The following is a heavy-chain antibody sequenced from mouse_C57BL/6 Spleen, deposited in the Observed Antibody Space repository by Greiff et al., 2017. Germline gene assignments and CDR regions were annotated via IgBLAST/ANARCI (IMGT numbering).Heavy chain of an antibody. J-gene: IGHJ2*01. CDR2: IDPSDSYT. V-gene: IGHV1-69*01. CDR1: GYTFTSYW. CDR3: ARSITTVVADY. Sequence: QVQLQQPGAELVMPGASVKLSCKASGYTFTSYWMHWVKQRPGQGLEWIGEIDPSDSYTNYNQQFKGKSTLTVDKSSSTAYMQLSSLTSEDSAVYYCARSITTVVADYWGQGTTLTVSS. D-gene: IGHD1-1*01.